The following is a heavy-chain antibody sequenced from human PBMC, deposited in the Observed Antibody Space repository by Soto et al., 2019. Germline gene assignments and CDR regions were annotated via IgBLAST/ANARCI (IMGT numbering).Heavy chain of an antibody. CDR3: ALGFCSGGSCHDAFDI. D-gene: IGHD2-15*01. CDR1: GYTFTSYY. V-gene: IGHV1-46*01. J-gene: IGHJ3*02. CDR2: INPSGGST. Sequence: ASVKVCCKASGYTFTSYYMHWVRQAPGQGLEWMGIINPSGGSTSYAQKFQGRVTMTRDTSTSTVYMELSSLRSEDTAVYYCALGFCSGGSCHDAFDIWGQGTMVTVSS.